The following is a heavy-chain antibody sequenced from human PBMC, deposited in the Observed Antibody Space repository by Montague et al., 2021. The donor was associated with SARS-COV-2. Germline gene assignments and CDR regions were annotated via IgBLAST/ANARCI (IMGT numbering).Heavy chain of an antibody. Sequence: SETLSLTCTVSGGSISSYYWSWIRQPPGKGLEWIGYIYYSGSTNYSPSLKSRVTISVDTSKNQSSLKLSSVTAADTAVYYCARGSGWVGNAFDIWGQGTMVTVSS. CDR3: ARGSGWVGNAFDI. CDR1: GGSISSYY. CDR2: IYYSGST. V-gene: IGHV4-59*01. D-gene: IGHD6-19*01. J-gene: IGHJ3*02.